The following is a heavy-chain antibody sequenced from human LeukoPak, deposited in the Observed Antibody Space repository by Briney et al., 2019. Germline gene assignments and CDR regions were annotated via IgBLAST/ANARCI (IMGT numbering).Heavy chain of an antibody. J-gene: IGHJ4*02. D-gene: IGHD3-16*01. CDR3: ARIRRPLRGYFDH. V-gene: IGHV4-34*01. CDR1: GGSFSGYY. Sequence: SETLSLTCAVYGGSFSGYYWSWIRQPPGKGLEWIGEINHSGSTNYNPTLKSRVTISVDTSKNQFSLKLSSVAAADTGVYYCARIRRPLRGYFDHWGQGTLVT. CDR2: INHSGST.